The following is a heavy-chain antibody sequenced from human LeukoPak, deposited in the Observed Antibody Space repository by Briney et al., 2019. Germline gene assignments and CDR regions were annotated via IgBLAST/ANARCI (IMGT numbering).Heavy chain of an antibody. CDR2: IYYSGST. CDR3: ARVRGIAVAD. J-gene: IGHJ4*02. Sequence: SQTLSLTRTVSGGSISSGGYYWSWIRQHPGKGLEWIGYIYYSGSTYYNPSLKSRVTISVDTSKNQFSLKLSSVTAADTAVYYCARVRGIAVADWGQGTLVTVSS. V-gene: IGHV4-31*03. CDR1: GGSISSGGYY. D-gene: IGHD6-19*01.